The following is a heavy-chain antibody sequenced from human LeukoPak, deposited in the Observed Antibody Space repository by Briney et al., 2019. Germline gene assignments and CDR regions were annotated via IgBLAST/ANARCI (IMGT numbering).Heavy chain of an antibody. CDR1: GGSISSGGYY. J-gene: IGHJ4*02. D-gene: IGHD2-2*01. V-gene: IGHV4-31*03. CDR3: AREGYCSSTSCMKSFDY. CDR2: IYYSGST. Sequence: SQTLSLTCTVSGGSISSGGYYWSWIRQHPGKGLEWIGYIYYSGSTYYNPSLKSRVTISVDTSKNQFSLKLSSVTAADTAVYCCAREGYCSSTSCMKSFDYWGQGTLVTVSS.